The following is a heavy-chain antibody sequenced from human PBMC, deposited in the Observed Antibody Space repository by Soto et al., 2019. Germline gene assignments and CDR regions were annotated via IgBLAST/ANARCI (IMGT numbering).Heavy chain of an antibody. CDR1: GGSISSYY. D-gene: IGHD3-22*01. CDR2: IYYSGST. V-gene: IGHV4-59*01. CDR3: ARFLDSSGYTWFDP. J-gene: IGHJ5*02. Sequence: SETLSLTCTVSGGSISSYYWSWIRQPPGKGLEWIGYIYYSGSTNYNPSLKSRVTISVDTSKNQLSLKLSSVTAADTAVYYCARFLDSSGYTWFDPWGQGTLVTVSS.